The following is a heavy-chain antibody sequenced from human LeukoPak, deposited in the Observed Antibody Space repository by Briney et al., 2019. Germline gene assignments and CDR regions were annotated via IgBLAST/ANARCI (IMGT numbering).Heavy chain of an antibody. CDR2: IYHSGST. CDR3: ARGGTHCSSTGCYAFDY. D-gene: IGHD2-2*01. Sequence: SETLSLTCAVSGGSISSSNWWSWVRQPPGKGLEWIGEIYHSGSTNYNPSLKSRVTISVDKSKNQFSLKLSSVTAADTAVYYCARGGTHCSSTGCYAFDYWGQGTLVTVSS. J-gene: IGHJ4*02. CDR1: GGSISSSNW. V-gene: IGHV4-4*02.